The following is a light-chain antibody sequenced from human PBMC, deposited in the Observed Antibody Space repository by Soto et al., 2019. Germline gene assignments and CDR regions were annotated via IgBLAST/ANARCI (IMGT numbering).Light chain of an antibody. Sequence: DIQMTQSPSTLSASVGDRVTITCRASQSIGSWLAWYQQISGRAPNLLIYDASSLESGVPARFSGSGSGTEFTLSISSLQPDDFATYYCQQYNYYWTFGQGTKVDI. V-gene: IGKV1-5*01. J-gene: IGKJ1*01. CDR3: QQYNYYWT. CDR1: QSIGSW. CDR2: DAS.